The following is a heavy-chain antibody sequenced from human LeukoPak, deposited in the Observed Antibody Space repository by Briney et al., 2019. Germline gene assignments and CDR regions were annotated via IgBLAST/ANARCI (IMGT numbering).Heavy chain of an antibody. J-gene: IGHJ4*02. Sequence: MSSETLSLTCAVYGGSFSGYYWSWIRQPPGKGLEWIGEFNHNGSPNYNPSLKSRVTISVDPSQNQFALKIGQVAARGKAVFFRARNRYFDSVDYWGQGTLVTVSS. CDR3: ARNRYFDSVDY. CDR2: FNHNGSP. CDR1: GGSFSGYY. D-gene: IGHD3-9*01. V-gene: IGHV4-34*01.